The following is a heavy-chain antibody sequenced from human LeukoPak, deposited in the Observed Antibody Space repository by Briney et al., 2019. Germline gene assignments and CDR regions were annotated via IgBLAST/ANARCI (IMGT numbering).Heavy chain of an antibody. Sequence: GGSLRLSCVASGFTFNTYGMHWVRQAPGKGLEWVAGISKDGSSKDYADSVKGRFANSRDNSKNTMYLQMNSLRVEDTAVYYCAKAAYCTSTSCHFSGYAQRPLDSWGQGTLVTVSS. J-gene: IGHJ4*02. CDR2: ISKDGSSK. D-gene: IGHD2-2*01. CDR1: GFTFNTYG. V-gene: IGHV3-30*18. CDR3: AKAAYCTSTSCHFSGYAQRPLDS.